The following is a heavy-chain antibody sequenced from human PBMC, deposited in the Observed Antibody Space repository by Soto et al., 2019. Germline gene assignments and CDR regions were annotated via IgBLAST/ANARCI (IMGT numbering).Heavy chain of an antibody. Sequence: GGSLRLSCAASGFTFSNAWMNWVRQAPGKGLEWVGRIKSKTDGGTTDYAAPVKGRFTISRDDSKNTLYLQMNSLKTEDTAVYYCTTDLPGKYYYDSSGYPNWFDPWGQGTLVTVSS. CDR1: GFTFSNAW. CDR3: TTDLPGKYYYDSSGYPNWFDP. V-gene: IGHV3-15*07. J-gene: IGHJ5*02. CDR2: IKSKTDGGTT. D-gene: IGHD3-22*01.